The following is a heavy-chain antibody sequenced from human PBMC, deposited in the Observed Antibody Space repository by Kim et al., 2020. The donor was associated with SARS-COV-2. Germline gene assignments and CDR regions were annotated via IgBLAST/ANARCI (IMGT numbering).Heavy chain of an antibody. J-gene: IGHJ6*02. CDR2: INPDGSEK. V-gene: IGHV3-7*01. CDR3: TSGHYGMDV. Sequence: GGSLRLSCEASGFTLSIHWVTWVRQAPGKGLEWVAHINPDGSEKYYVDSAKGRFTISRDNAKNSVYLQMNNLRVDDTAVYYCTSGHYGMDVWGQGTTVTVSS. CDR1: GFTLSIHW.